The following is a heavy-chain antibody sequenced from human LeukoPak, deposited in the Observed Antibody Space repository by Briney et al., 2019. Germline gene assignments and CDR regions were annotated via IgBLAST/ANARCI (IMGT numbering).Heavy chain of an antibody. V-gene: IGHV3-74*01. CDR2: INGDESRT. Sequence: GGSLRLSCVASGFSFSSHWMHWVRQAPGKGLVWVSRINGDESRTFFADSVRGRFIISRDNAKNTVYLEMNSLTDEDTAVYFCARGAWTAYYFDYWGQGTVVTVSS. CDR1: GFSFSSHW. J-gene: IGHJ4*02. CDR3: ARGAWTAYYFDY. D-gene: IGHD3/OR15-3a*01.